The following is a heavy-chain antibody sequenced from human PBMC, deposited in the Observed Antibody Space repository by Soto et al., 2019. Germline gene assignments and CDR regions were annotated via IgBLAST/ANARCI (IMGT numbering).Heavy chain of an antibody. CDR2: MNPNSGNT. D-gene: IGHD2-2*01. CDR1: GYPFTSYD. J-gene: IGHJ5*02. CDR3: ARGRYCSSTSCRWFDP. V-gene: IGHV1-8*01. Sequence: GSVKVSFKASGYPFTSYDINLVRQATGQGLEWMGWMNPNSGNTGYAQKFQGRVTMTRNTSISTAYMELSSLRSEDTAVYYCARGRYCSSTSCRWFDPWGQGTLVTVSS.